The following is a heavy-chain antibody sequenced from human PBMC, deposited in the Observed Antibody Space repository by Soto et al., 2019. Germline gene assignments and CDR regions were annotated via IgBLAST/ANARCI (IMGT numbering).Heavy chain of an antibody. CDR3: ARYDYVWGSYRPPADAFDI. Sequence: PSEALSLTCTVSGGSISSYYWSWIRQPAGKGLEWIGRIYTSGSTNYNPSLKSRVTMSVDTSKNQFSLKLSSVTAADTAVYYCARYDYVWGSYRPPADAFDIWGQGTMVTVSS. D-gene: IGHD3-16*02. V-gene: IGHV4-4*07. CDR2: IYTSGST. CDR1: GGSISSYY. J-gene: IGHJ3*02.